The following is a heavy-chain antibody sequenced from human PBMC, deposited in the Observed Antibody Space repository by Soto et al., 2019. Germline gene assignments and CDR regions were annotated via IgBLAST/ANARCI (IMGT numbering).Heavy chain of an antibody. CDR3: VHTYADHAGFYFDF. CDR2: VYWDDDK. CDR1: GFSLIDSGVA. V-gene: IGHV2-5*02. J-gene: IGHJ4*02. Sequence: QITLKESGPTLVKPTQTLTLTCSTSGFSLIDSGVAVGWIRQPPGKALDWLALVYWDDDKRYSPSLRTRLTITRDTSKNQVVLTMTNIDPVDTATYYCVHTYADHAGFYFDFWGQGTQVTVSS. D-gene: IGHD2-8*01.